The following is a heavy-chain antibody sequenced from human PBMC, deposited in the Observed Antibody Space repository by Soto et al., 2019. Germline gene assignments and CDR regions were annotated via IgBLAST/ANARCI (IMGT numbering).Heavy chain of an antibody. CDR1: GFTFSSYG. D-gene: IGHD1-26*01. V-gene: IGHV3-30*18. J-gene: IGHJ6*02. CDR2: ISYDGSNK. Sequence: QVQLVESGGGVVQPGRSLRLSCAASGFTFSSYGMHWVRQAPGKGLEWVAVISYDGSNKYYADSVKGRFTISRDNSKNTLYLQMNSLRAEDTAVYYCAKDLGAASGGGVGYYYGMDVWGQGNTVTVSS. CDR3: AKDLGAASGGGVGYYYGMDV.